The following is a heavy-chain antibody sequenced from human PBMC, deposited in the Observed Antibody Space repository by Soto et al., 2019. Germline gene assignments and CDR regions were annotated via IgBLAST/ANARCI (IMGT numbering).Heavy chain of an antibody. J-gene: IGHJ5*02. V-gene: IGHV1-69*13. CDR2: IIPIFGTA. D-gene: IGHD3-22*01. CDR1: GGTFSSYA. Sequence: SSVKVSCKASGGTFSSYAISWVRQAPGQGLEWMGGIIPIFGTANYAQKFQGRVTITADESTSTAYMELSSLRSEDTAVYYCARAITMIAVAGGWFDPWGQGTLVTAPQ. CDR3: ARAITMIAVAGGWFDP.